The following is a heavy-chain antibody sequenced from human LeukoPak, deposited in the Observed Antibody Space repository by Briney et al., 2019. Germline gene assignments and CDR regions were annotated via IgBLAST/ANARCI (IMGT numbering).Heavy chain of an antibody. Sequence: PGGSLRLSCAASGFTFSTYVVNWVGQAPGKGLEWVSGISGSGGTTYYADSVKGRFTISRDNSKNTLYLQMSSLRVEDTAVYYCAKWVPRSLESIYGMDVWGQGTTVIVSS. J-gene: IGHJ6*02. CDR2: ISGSGGTT. CDR1: GFTFSTYV. V-gene: IGHV3-23*01. D-gene: IGHD3-3*01. CDR3: AKWVPRSLESIYGMDV.